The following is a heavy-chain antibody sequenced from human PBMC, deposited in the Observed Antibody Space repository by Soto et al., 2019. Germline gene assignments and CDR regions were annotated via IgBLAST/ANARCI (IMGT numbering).Heavy chain of an antibody. Sequence: RLSCAASGFTFSSYGMNWVRQAPGKGLEWVSSISSSGNYIYYADSVKGRFTISRDNAKNSLYLQMNSLRAEDTAVYYCANGYGSTIWGQGTLVTVSS. CDR3: ANGYGSTI. CDR2: ISSSGNYI. D-gene: IGHD3-10*01. CDR1: GFTFSSYG. J-gene: IGHJ4*02. V-gene: IGHV3-21*01.